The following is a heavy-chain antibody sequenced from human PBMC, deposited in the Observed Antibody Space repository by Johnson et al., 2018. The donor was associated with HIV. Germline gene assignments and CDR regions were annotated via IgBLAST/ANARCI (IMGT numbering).Heavy chain of an antibody. D-gene: IGHD6-6*01. J-gene: IGHJ3*02. CDR3: ARGGQLVAFDI. CDR1: GFTFSSYA. V-gene: IGHV3-64*01. Sequence: VQMVESGGTVVRPGGSLRLSCAASGFTFSSYAMHWVRQAPGKGLEYVSAISSNGGSTYYANYVKGRFTISRDNSKNTLYLQMGSLRAEDTAVYYCARGGQLVAFDIWGQGTMVTVSS. CDR2: ISSNGGST.